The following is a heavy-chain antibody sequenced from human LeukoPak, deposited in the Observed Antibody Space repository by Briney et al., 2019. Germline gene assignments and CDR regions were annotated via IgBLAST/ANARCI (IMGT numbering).Heavy chain of an antibody. CDR3: GRDMDV. CDR2: INEDGSEE. V-gene: IGHV3-7*03. CDR1: EFTFNTYW. J-gene: IGHJ6*04. Sequence: GGSLRLSCAAAEFTFNTYWMSWVRQATGEGLEWVANINEDGSEEYYVNSVRGRFTISRDNTNNLLYLQMNSPRAEDTALYYCGRDMDVWGKGTTVTVSS.